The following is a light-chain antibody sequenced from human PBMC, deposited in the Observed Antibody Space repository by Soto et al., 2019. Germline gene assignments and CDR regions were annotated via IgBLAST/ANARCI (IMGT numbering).Light chain of an antibody. CDR3: QHYNSYSEA. J-gene: IGKJ1*01. CDR2: AAS. Sequence: DIQMTQSPSSLSASVGDRVTITCRASQTISHYLNWYRQQPGKAPKLLIYAASNLQSGVPSRFSGSGSGTEFTLTINSLHPEDFATYYCQHYNSYSEAFGQGTKVELK. V-gene: IGKV1-39*01. CDR1: QTISHY.